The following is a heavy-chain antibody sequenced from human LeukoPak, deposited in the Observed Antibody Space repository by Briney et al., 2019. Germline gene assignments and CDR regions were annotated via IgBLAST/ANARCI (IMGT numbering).Heavy chain of an antibody. Sequence: GGSLRLSCATSGFNYGVVAMDWIRQAPGKGLEWVGFIRHREYGGTAEYAASVNGRFAISRDDSKSIVYLQMNDLRTEDTGVYYCARERAGDVDYWGLGTLVTVSS. V-gene: IGHV3-49*03. CDR3: ARERAGDVDY. J-gene: IGHJ4*02. CDR1: GFNYGVVA. CDR2: IRHREYGGTA.